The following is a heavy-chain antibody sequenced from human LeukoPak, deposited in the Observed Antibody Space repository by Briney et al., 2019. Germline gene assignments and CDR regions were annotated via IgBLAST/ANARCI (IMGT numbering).Heavy chain of an antibody. CDR2: ISWNSGSI. CDR3: ARVVVVAAHYFDY. V-gene: IGHV3-9*01. CDR1: GFTFDDYA. J-gene: IGHJ4*02. D-gene: IGHD2-15*01. Sequence: GGSLRLSCAASGFTFDDYAMHWVRQAPGKGLEWVSGISWNSGSIDYADSVKGRFTISRDNAKNSLYLQMNSLRAEDTAVYYCARVVVVAAHYFDYWGQGTLVTVSS.